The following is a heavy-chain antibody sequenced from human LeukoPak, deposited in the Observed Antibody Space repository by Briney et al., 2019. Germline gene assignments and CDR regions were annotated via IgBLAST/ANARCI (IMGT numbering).Heavy chain of an antibody. CDR3: ARERGGSGSGWYYFDY. V-gene: IGHV3-74*01. J-gene: IGHJ4*02. CDR2: INSDGSST. CDR1: GFTFSSYW. Sequence: PGGSLRLSCAASGFTFSSYWMHWVRQAPGKGLVWVSRINSDGSSTSYADSVKGRFTISSDNAKNTLYLQMNSLRAEDTAVYYCARERGGSGSGWYYFDYWGQGTLVTVSS. D-gene: IGHD6-19*01.